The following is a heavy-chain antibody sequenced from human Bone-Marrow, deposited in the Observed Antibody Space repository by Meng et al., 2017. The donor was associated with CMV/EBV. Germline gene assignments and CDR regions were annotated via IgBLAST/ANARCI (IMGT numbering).Heavy chain of an antibody. CDR1: GYTFRTYY. D-gene: IGHD6-6*01. J-gene: IGHJ4*02. CDR3: ARGYSSSSFDY. CDR2: ISSSSSYI. Sequence: SCKTSGYTFRTYYIHWVRQVSGQGLEWVPSISSSSSYIYYADSVKGRFTISRDNAKNSLYLQMNSLRAEDTAVYYCARGYSSSSFDYWGQGTLVTVSS. V-gene: IGHV3-21*01.